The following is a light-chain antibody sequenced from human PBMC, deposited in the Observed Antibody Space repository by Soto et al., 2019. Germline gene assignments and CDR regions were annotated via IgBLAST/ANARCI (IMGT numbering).Light chain of an antibody. J-gene: IGKJ3*01. CDR2: GAS. Sequence: DIQMTQSPSSLSASVGDRVTITCRANLSITNYLHWYQQKSGRVPKLLIYGASNLQGGVPSRFSGRGSGTDFSLTISSLRLEDFATYFCQQTYTLPFTFG. CDR3: QQTYTLPFT. V-gene: IGKV1-39*01. CDR1: LSITNY.